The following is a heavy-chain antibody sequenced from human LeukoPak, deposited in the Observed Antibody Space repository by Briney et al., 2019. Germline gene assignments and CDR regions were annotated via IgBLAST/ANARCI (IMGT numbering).Heavy chain of an antibody. CDR3: VRARLIRLENFFDY. V-gene: IGHV3-48*03. CDR2: TSRGGSDI. J-gene: IGHJ4*02. Sequence: QTGGSLRLSWATSGFTFSNHEMNWVRQAPGKGLEWVAYTSRGGSDISYADSVKGRFTISTDNANSSLYLQMNSLRAEDTAVYFCVRARLIRLENFFDYWGQGTLVTVSS. D-gene: IGHD2-21*02. CDR1: GFTFSNHE.